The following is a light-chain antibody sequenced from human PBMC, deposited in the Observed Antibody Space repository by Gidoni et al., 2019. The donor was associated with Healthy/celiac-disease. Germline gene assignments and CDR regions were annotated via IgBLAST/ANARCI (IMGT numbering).Light chain of an antibody. J-gene: IGKJ2*04. V-gene: IGKV3-11*01. Sequence: EIVLTQSPATLSLSPGERATLSCRASQSVSSYLAWYQQKPGQAPRLLIYDASNRATGIPARFSGSGSGTDFTLTISSLEPEDFAVYYCQQRSNWPPGRMCSFGQGTKLEIK. CDR1: QSVSSY. CDR2: DAS. CDR3: QQRSNWPPGRMCS.